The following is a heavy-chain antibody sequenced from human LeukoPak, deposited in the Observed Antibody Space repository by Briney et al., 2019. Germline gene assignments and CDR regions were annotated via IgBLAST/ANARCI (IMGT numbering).Heavy chain of an antibody. CDR2: VYYTGGT. CDR1: GGSLSSTTYY. V-gene: IGHV4-39*01. D-gene: IGHD2-21*02. CDR3: ARQGCGGDCYPDY. Sequence: SETLSLTCTVSGGSLSSTTYYWGWIRQPPGKGLEWIGSVYYTGGTNYNPSLESRVTISVDTSKNQFSLKLTSVTATDTAAYYCARQGCGGDCYPDYWGQGTLVTVSS. J-gene: IGHJ4*02.